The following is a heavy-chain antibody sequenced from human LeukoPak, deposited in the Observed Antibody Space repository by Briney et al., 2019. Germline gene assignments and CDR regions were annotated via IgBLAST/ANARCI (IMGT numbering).Heavy chain of an antibody. CDR2: IYYSGDA. Sequence: PSETLSLTSTVSGGSICSHSYSWGWIRQPPGKGLEWIGNIYYSGDAYYNTSLESRVTMSVDTSNNRFSLELTSMTAADTAVYYCARLRRITFFAVDPWGPGTLVTVSS. CDR1: GGSICSHSYS. V-gene: IGHV4-39*02. J-gene: IGHJ5*02. D-gene: IGHD3-3*01. CDR3: ARLRRITFFAVDP.